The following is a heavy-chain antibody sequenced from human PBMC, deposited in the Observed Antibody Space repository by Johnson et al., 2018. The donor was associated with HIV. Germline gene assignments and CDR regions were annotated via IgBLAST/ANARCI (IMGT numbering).Heavy chain of an antibody. CDR1: GFTFSNFA. CDR2: IGGSGDRT. D-gene: IGHD3-22*01. CDR3: AKSLWATRIVVFISTHGFDI. V-gene: IGHV3-23*04. J-gene: IGHJ3*02. Sequence: VQLVESGGGLVQPGGSLRLSCAASGFTFSNFAMNWVRQAPGKGLEWVSTIGGSGDRTYYADSVKGRFTISRDNSKNTLYLQLNGLRAEDTAVYFCAKSLWATRIVVFISTHGFDIWGQGTIVTVSS.